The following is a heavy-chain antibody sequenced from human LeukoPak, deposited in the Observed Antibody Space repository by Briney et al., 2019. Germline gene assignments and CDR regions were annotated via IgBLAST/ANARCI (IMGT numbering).Heavy chain of an antibody. J-gene: IGHJ6*02. Sequence: TGGSLRLSCAASGFTFSSYDMHWVRQATGKGLEWVSAIGTAGDTYYPSSVKGRFTISRENAKNSLYLQMNSLRAGDSAVYYCARDREDGMDVWGQGTTVTVSS. CDR3: ARDREDGMDV. V-gene: IGHV3-13*01. D-gene: IGHD1-26*01. CDR1: GFTFSSYD. CDR2: IGTAGDT.